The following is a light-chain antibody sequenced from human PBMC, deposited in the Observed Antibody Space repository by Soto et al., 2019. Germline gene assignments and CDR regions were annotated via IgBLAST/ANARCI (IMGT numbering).Light chain of an antibody. CDR1: QDIGDH. CDR3: LQFENLPLT. CDR2: DAS. Sequence: DIQMTQSPSSLSASVGDRVTITCQARQDIGDHLNWYQQKPGKATTLLIYDASNSETGVPSRVPGAGSGTHLSLTISSLKPEVSARYACLQFENLPLTFGGGTK. V-gene: IGKV1-33*01. J-gene: IGKJ4*01.